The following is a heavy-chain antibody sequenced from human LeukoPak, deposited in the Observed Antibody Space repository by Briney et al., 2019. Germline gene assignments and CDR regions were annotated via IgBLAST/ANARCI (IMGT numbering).Heavy chain of an antibody. V-gene: IGHV4-39*01. J-gene: IGHJ6*03. CDR3: ARLLSYDVLTDNYYEYYMDV. CDR2: IYYTGST. Sequence: PSETLSLTCTVSGGSIISNNYYWGWIRLPPGKGLEWIGSIYYTGSTYYNPSLNSRVTMSVDTSMNQIALKVTSMTAADTAVYYCARLLSYDVLTDNYYEYYMDVWGEGTTVTVSS. D-gene: IGHD3-9*01. CDR1: GGSIISNNYY.